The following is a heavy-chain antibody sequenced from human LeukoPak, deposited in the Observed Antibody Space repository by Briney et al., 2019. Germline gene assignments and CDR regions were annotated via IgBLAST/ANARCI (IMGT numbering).Heavy chain of an antibody. CDR1: GYILTEYY. CDR3: STEDKYCTGANCGVF. V-gene: IGHV1-2*02. CDR2: IIPDSGGT. D-gene: IGHD2-8*02. J-gene: IGHJ4*02. Sequence: APVKVSCKASGYILTEYYVHWVRQAPGQGLEWMGFIIPDSGGTTYQHKFQGRVTMTRDTSISTFYMELSSLRPGDTAVYYCSTEDKYCTGANCGVFWGQGTLITVSS.